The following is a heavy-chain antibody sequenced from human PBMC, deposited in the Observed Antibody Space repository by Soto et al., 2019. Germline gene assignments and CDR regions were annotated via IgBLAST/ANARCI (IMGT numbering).Heavy chain of an antibody. V-gene: IGHV3-73*02. D-gene: IGHD6-13*01. CDR2: IRSKANSYAT. CDR3: TRHGGVSGQLVLYY. J-gene: IGHJ4*02. CDR1: GFTFSGSA. Sequence: EVQLVESGGGLVQPGGSLKLSCAASGFTFSGSAMHWVRQASGKGLEWVGRIRSKANSYATAYAASVKGRFTISRDDSKNTAYLQRKSLKTEDTSVYYCTRHGGVSGQLVLYYWGQGTLVTVSS.